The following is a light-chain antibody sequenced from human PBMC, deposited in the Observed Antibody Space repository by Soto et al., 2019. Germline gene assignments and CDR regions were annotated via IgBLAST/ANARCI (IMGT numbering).Light chain of an antibody. V-gene: IGKV1-5*01. CDR3: QHRV. CDR1: QDISTW. J-gene: IGKJ3*01. Sequence: DIQMTQSPSTLSASVGDSVTITCRASQDISTWLAWYQQRPGEAPHLLIYDASRLQSGVPSRFSGSGSGTEFTLTVSSLQPYDFATYYCQHRVFGPGTKVDIK. CDR2: DAS.